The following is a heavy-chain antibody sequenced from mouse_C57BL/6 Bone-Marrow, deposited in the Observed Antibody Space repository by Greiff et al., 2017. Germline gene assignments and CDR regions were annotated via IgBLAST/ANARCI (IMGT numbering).Heavy chain of an antibody. D-gene: IGHD1-1*01. J-gene: IGHJ3*01. CDR1: GYTFTSYW. V-gene: IGHV1-50*01. CDR3: ARPLHYYGSSFLFAY. CDR2: IDPSDSYT. Sequence: QVHVKQPGAELVKPGASVKLSCKASGYTFTSYWMQWVKQRPGQGLEWIGEIDPSDSYTNYNQKFKGKATLTVDTSSSTAYMQLSSLTSEDSAVYYCARPLHYYGSSFLFAYWGQGTLVTVSA.